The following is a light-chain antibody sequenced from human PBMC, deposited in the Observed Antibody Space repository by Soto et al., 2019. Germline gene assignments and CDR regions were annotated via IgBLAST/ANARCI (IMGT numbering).Light chain of an antibody. J-gene: IGKJ5*01. V-gene: IGKV3D-15*01. CDR2: GAS. CDR1: QSVSTN. Sequence: EIVMTQSPATLSVFPGERATLSCRASQSVSTNLTWYQQKPGQAPRLLMYGASNRATGIPARFSGSGSGTDFTLTISSLEPEDFALYFCQQYGGSPITFGLGTRLEIK. CDR3: QQYGGSPIT.